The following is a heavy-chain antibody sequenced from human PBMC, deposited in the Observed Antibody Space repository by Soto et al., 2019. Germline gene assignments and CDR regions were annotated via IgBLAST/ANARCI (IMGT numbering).Heavy chain of an antibody. J-gene: IGHJ4*02. V-gene: IGHV3-21*04. CDR2: VSKSDYT. Sequence: PGGSLRLSCVVSGFTFNNYGINWVRQAPGKVLEWLSTVSKSDYTYYSDSVKGRFTISRDNAKNTVSLQMNTLRAEDTAVYYCAREDSIIIPAVSDFWGQGTRVTVSS. CDR1: GFTFNNYG. D-gene: IGHD2-2*01. CDR3: AREDSIIIPAVSDF.